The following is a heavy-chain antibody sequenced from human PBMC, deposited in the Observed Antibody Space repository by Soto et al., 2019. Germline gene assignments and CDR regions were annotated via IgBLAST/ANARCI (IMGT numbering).Heavy chain of an antibody. CDR3: TTDPPNYYDFWSGDYYYYGMDV. Sequence: LRHSCAPSGFTFSNSFRNWVPQAPGLGLDPVGGIKSKTDGGTTDYAAPVKGRFTISRDDSKNTLYLQMSSLKTEDTAVYYCTTDPPNYYDFWSGDYYYYGMDVWGQGTTVTVSS. CDR1: GFTFSNSF. V-gene: IGHV3-15*07. D-gene: IGHD3-3*01. CDR2: IKSKTDGGTT. J-gene: IGHJ6*02.